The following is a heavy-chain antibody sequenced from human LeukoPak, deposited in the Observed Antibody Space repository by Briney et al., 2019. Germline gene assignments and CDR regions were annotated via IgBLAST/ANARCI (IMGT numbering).Heavy chain of an antibody. CDR1: GYTSTNFD. CDR3: GGGYGMDV. CDR2: MNLNSGKT. V-gene: IGHV1-8*01. J-gene: IGHJ6*02. Sequence: GASVKVSCKASGYTSTNFDMNWVRQATGQGLEWVGWMNLNSGKTGYRQDFQGRVTMTTNTCMSTAYMELSSRRSEDTAVYYCGGGYGMDVWGQGTTVTVSS.